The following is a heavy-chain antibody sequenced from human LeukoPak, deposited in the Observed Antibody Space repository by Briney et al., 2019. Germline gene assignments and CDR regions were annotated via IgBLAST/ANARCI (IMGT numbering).Heavy chain of an antibody. D-gene: IGHD5-12*01. J-gene: IGHJ4*02. CDR1: GFTFSSYG. CDR3: AREMGLNIVATFGY. V-gene: IGHV3-33*01. Sequence: GGSLRLSCAACGFTFSSYGMHWVRQAPGKGLEWVALIWYDGSSKYYRDSVKGRFTISRDNSKNTLYLQMNSLRDEDTAVYYCAREMGLNIVATFGYWGQGSLVTVSS. CDR2: IWYDGSSK.